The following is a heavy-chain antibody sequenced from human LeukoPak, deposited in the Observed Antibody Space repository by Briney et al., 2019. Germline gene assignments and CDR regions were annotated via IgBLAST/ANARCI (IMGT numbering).Heavy chain of an antibody. CDR2: IYTSGST. D-gene: IGHD3-3*01. V-gene: IGHV4-61*02. Sequence: SETLSLTCTVSGGSISSGSYYWSWIRQPAVKGLEWIGRIYTSGSTNYNPSLKSRVTISVDTAKNQFSLKLSSVTAADTAVYYCAREGTIFGVVITYYFDYWGQGTLVTVSS. CDR1: GGSISSGSYY. CDR3: AREGTIFGVVITYYFDY. J-gene: IGHJ4*02.